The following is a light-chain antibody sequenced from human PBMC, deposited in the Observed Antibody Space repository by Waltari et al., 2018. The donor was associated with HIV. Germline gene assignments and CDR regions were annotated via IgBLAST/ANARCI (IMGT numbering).Light chain of an antibody. CDR1: SSNIGINY. CDR2: RNN. V-gene: IGLV1-47*01. J-gene: IGLJ2*01. CDR3: AAWDDSLSGVI. Sequence: QSVLTQPPSASGTPGQRVTISCSGSSSNIGINYVYWYQQLPGPAPKLLIYRNNHRPSGVPDRFSGSKSGTSASLAISGLRSDDEGDYYCAAWDDSLSGVIFGGGTKLTVL.